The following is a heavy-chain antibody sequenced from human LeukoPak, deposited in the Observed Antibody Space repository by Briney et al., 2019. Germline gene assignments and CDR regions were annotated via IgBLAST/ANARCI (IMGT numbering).Heavy chain of an antibody. V-gene: IGHV3-21*01. J-gene: IGHJ4*02. CDR2: ISSSSSYI. CDR3: ARDQRPHYYGSGNLDY. CDR1: GFTFSSYS. D-gene: IGHD3-10*01. Sequence: GGSLRLSCAASGFTFSSYSMNWVRQAPGKGLEWVSSISSSSSYIYYADSVKGRFTISRDNSKNTLYLQMNSLRAEDTAVYYCARDQRPHYYGSGNLDYWGQGTLVTVSS.